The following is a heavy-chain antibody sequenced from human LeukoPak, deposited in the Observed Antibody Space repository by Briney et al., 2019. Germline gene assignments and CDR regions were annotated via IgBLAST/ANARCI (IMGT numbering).Heavy chain of an antibody. CDR3: ARHRTSGNYFDY. J-gene: IGHJ4*02. CDR2: IYHSGST. V-gene: IGHV4-38-2*01. Sequence: SETLSLTCAVSGYSISSGYYWGWIRQPPGKGLEWIGSIYHSGSTYYNPSLKSRVTISVDTSKNQFSLKLRSVTAADTAVYYCARHRTSGNYFDYWGQGTLVTVSS. CDR1: GYSISSGYY. D-gene: IGHD1-1*01.